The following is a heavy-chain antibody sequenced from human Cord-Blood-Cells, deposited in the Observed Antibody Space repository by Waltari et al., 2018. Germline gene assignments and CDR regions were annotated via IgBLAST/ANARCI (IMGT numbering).Heavy chain of an antibody. CDR3: ARGGIAARPNWFDP. CDR1: GGSISSGSYY. Sequence: QVQLQESGPGLVKPSQTLSLTCTVSGGSISSGSYYWSWIRQPAGKGLEWIGYIYTSGGTNSNPSLKSRVTRSVDTSKNQFSLKLSSVTAADTAVYYCARGGIAARPNWFDPWGQGTLVTVSS. J-gene: IGHJ5*02. CDR2: IYTSGGT. V-gene: IGHV4-61*09. D-gene: IGHD6-6*01.